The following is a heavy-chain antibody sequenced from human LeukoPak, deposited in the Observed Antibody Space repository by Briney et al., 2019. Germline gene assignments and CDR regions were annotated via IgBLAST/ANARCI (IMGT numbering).Heavy chain of an antibody. CDR3: AGGATTVTFDY. V-gene: IGHV4-59*01. CDR2: MYYTGST. Sequence: PSETLSLTCTVSGGSISSYYWNWIRQPPGKGLEWIGFMYYTGSTNYNPSLKSRVTISVDTSKTQFSLKLSSVTAADTAVYYCAGGATTVTFDYWGQGTPVTVSS. D-gene: IGHD4-17*01. J-gene: IGHJ4*02. CDR1: GGSISSYY.